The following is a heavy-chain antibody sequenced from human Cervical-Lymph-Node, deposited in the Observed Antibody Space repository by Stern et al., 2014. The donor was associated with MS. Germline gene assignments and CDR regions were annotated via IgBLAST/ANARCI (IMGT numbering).Heavy chain of an antibody. CDR1: GFTLRTYS. CDR2: IGSSSIPI. Sequence: VQLVESGGHLVQPGGSLRLSCAASGFTLRTYSMNWVRQAPGKGLEWVSYIGSSSIPIYYADSVKGRFTISRDNAKNSLYLQMNSLTAEDTAVYYCARVRGSVGATEDLWGQGILVTVSS. J-gene: IGHJ5*02. D-gene: IGHD1-26*01. CDR3: ARVRGSVGATEDL. V-gene: IGHV3-48*01.